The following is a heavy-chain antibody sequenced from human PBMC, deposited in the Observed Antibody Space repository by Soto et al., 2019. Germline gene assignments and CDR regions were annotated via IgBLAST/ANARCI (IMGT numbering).Heavy chain of an antibody. CDR2: INPNSGGT. J-gene: IGHJ6*02. CDR1: GYTFTGYY. V-gene: IGHV1-2*02. CDR3: ARHYYYGSVSYNYYYGMDV. D-gene: IGHD3-10*01. Sequence: ASVKVSCKASGYTFTGYYMHWVRQAPGQGLEWMGWINPNSGGTNYAQKFQGRVTMTRDTSISTAYMELSRLRSDDTAVYYCARHYYYGSVSYNYYYGMDVWGQGTTVTVSS.